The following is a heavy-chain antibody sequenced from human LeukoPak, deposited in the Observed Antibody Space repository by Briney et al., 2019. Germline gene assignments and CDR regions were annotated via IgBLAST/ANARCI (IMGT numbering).Heavy chain of an antibody. Sequence: SETLSLTCTVSGGSISSYYWSWIRQSPGKGLEWIGSIYYSGSTYYNPSLKSRVTISVDTSRNQFSLKLSSVTAADTAVYYCARGSGGITIFGVGYYFDYWGQGTLVTVSS. V-gene: IGHV4-59*12. CDR1: GGSISSYY. D-gene: IGHD3-3*01. CDR2: IYYSGST. CDR3: ARGSGGITIFGVGYYFDY. J-gene: IGHJ4*02.